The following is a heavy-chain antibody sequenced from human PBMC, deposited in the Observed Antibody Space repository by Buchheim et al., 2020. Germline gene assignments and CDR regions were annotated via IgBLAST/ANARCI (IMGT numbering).Heavy chain of an antibody. CDR3: ARGYQLLYDDYYGTSAYGMDV. CDR1: GFTFSSYG. Sequence: QVQLVESGGGVVQPGRSLRLSCAASGFTFSSYGMHWVRQAPGKGLEWVAVIWYDGSNKYYADSVKGRFTISRDNSKNTLYLQMNSLRAEDTAVYYWARGYQLLYDDYYGTSAYGMDVWGQGTT. J-gene: IGHJ6*02. V-gene: IGHV3-33*01. D-gene: IGHD2-2*02. CDR2: IWYDGSNK.